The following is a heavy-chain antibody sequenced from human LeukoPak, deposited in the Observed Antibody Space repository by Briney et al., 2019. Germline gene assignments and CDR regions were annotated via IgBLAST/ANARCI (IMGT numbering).Heavy chain of an antibody. D-gene: IGHD5-24*01. V-gene: IGHV5-51*01. CDR2: IYPGDSDT. Sequence: GESLKISCEVSGDSFTNYWIGWVRQMPGKGLEWMAIIYPGDSDTRYSPSFQGQVTISADKSITTAYLQWSSLKASDTAIYYCARHSGSAYTYGIDYWGQGTLVTVSS. CDR3: ARHSGSAYTYGIDY. CDR1: GDSFTNYW. J-gene: IGHJ4*02.